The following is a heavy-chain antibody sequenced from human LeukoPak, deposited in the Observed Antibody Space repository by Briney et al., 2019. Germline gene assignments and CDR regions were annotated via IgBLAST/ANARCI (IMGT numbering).Heavy chain of an antibody. CDR3: ARDQDGGFDY. V-gene: IGHV4-61*02. CDR2: IYTSGST. D-gene: IGHD3-16*01. J-gene: IGHJ4*02. CDR1: GGSISSGSYY. Sequence: PSETLSLTCTVSGGSISSGSYYWSWIRQPAGKGLEWIGRIYTSGSTNYNPSLKSRVTISVDTSKNQFSLKLSSVTAADTAVYYCARDQDGGFDYWGQGTLATVSS.